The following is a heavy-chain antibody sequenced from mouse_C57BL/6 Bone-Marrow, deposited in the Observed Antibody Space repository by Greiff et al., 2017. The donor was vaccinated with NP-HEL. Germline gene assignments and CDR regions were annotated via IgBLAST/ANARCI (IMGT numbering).Heavy chain of an antibody. J-gene: IGHJ3*01. CDR2: IDPDTGGT. CDR1: GYTFTDYE. V-gene: IGHV1-15*01. CDR3: SLYSNWRY. D-gene: IGHD2-5*01. Sequence: VQLQQSGAELVRPGASVTLSCKASGYTFTDYEMHWVKQTPVHGLEWIGAIDPDTGGTAYNQKFKGKAILTADNSSSTAYMDLRSLTSEDSAVYYFSLYSNWRYWGQGTLVTVAA.